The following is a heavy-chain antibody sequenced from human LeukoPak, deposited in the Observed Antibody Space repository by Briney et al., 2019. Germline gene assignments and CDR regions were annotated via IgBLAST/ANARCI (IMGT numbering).Heavy chain of an antibody. Sequence: ASVKVSCRACGYTFTGDGISWVRQAPGQGLEWMGWISAYNGNTNYAQKLQGRVTMTTDTSTSTAYMELRSLRSDDTAVYYCAREMGATAPEAFDIWGQGTMVTVSS. CDR3: AREMGATAPEAFDI. V-gene: IGHV1-18*01. CDR2: ISAYNGNT. D-gene: IGHD1-26*01. J-gene: IGHJ3*02. CDR1: GYTFTGDG.